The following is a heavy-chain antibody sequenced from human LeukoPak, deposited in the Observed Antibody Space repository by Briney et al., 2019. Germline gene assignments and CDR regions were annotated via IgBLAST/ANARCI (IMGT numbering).Heavy chain of an antibody. D-gene: IGHD6-6*01. Sequence: ASVKVSCKASGYTFTSYDINWVRQATGQGLEWMGWMNPNSGNTGYAQKFQGRVTMTRNTSISTAYMELSRLRSDDTAVYYCARSPTTLSSNSSPFDYWGRGTLATVSS. CDR3: ARSPTTLSSNSSPFDY. CDR2: MNPNSGNT. CDR1: GYTFTSYD. V-gene: IGHV1-8*01. J-gene: IGHJ4*02.